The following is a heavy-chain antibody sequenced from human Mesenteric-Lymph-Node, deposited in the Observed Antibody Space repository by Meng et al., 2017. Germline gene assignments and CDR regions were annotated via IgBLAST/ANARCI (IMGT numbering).Heavy chain of an antibody. V-gene: IGHV3-33*01. J-gene: IGHJ4*02. CDR3: ARDRCSSTSCYFEFDY. D-gene: IGHD2-2*01. CDR1: GFTFSSYG. Sequence: LSLTCAASGFTFSSYGMHWVRQAPGKGLEWVAVIWYDGSNKYYADSVKGRFTISRDNSKNTLYLQMNSLRAEDTAVYYCARDRCSSTSCYFEFDYWGQGTLVTVSS. CDR2: IWYDGSNK.